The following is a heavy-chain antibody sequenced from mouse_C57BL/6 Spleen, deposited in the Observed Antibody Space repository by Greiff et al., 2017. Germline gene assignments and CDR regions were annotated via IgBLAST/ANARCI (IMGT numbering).Heavy chain of an antibody. V-gene: IGHV2-5*01. Sequence: QVQLQQSGPGLVQPSQRLSITCTVSGFSLTSYGVHWVRQSPGKGLEWLGVIWRGGSTDYNAAFMSRLSITKDNSKSQVFFKMNSLQADDTAIYCVAISYYYGSRHFDVWGTGTTVTGTS. D-gene: IGHD1-1*01. J-gene: IGHJ1*03. CDR3: AISYYYGSRHFDV. CDR2: IWRGGST. CDR1: GFSLTSYG.